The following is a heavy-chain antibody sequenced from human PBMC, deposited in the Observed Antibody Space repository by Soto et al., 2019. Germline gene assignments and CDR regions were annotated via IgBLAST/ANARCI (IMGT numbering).Heavy chain of an antibody. Sequence: QVQLVQSGAEVKKPGASVKVSCKASGYTFTSYDINWVRQATGQGLEWMGWMNPNSGNTGYAQKFQGRVTTTSNTSITTAYMELSSLRSEDTAVYYCARGITIFGVVPGWGQGTLVTVSS. CDR1: GYTFTSYD. D-gene: IGHD3-3*01. V-gene: IGHV1-8*01. CDR3: ARGITIFGVVPG. J-gene: IGHJ4*02. CDR2: MNPNSGNT.